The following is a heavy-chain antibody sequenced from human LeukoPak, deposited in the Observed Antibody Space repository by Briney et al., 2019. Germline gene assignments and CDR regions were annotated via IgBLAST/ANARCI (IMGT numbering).Heavy chain of an antibody. D-gene: IGHD3-10*01. CDR3: ARDQPITMVRGPKDY. CDR2: ISAYNGNT. J-gene: IGHJ4*02. Sequence: ASVKVSCKASGGTFSSYAISWVRQAPGQGLEWMGWISAYNGNTNYAQKLQGRVTMTTDTSTSTAYMELRSLRSDDTAVYYCARDQPITMVRGPKDYWGQGTLVTVSS. V-gene: IGHV1-18*01. CDR1: GGTFSSYA.